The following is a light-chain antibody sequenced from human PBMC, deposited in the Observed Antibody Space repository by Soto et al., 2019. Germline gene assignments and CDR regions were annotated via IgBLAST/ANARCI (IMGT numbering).Light chain of an antibody. CDR2: DAS. CDR3: QQRRSWPPVT. V-gene: IGKV3-11*01. Sequence: EIVLTQSPATLSLSPGERATLSCRASQSVSYHLAWYQQKPGRAPRLLITDASNRATGIPARFSGSGSGTDFTLTISSLEPEDFAVYYCQQRRSWPPVTFGGGTKVEI. J-gene: IGKJ4*01. CDR1: QSVSYH.